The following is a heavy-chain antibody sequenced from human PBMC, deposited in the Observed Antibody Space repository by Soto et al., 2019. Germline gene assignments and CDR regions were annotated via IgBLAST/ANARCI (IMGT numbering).Heavy chain of an antibody. Sequence: QVQLVESGGGVVQPGGSLRLSCAASGFIFSSYGMYWIRQAAGKGLEWVAGISHDGSNKYYGDSVKGRCTISRDNSKNTLFLQIDSLRAEDTAVYYCAKLIGGVKAIGGTGNWLDPWGQGTLVTVSS. CDR3: AKLIGGVKAIGGTGNWLDP. D-gene: IGHD1-7*01. CDR1: GFIFSSYG. V-gene: IGHV3-30*18. J-gene: IGHJ5*02. CDR2: ISHDGSNK.